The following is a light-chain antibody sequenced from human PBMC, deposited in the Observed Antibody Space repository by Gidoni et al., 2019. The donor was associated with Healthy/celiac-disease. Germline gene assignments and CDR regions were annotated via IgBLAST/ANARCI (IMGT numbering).Light chain of an antibody. CDR1: QRVSSY. V-gene: IGKV3-11*01. J-gene: IGKJ3*01. CDR2: DAS. CDR3: QQRSNWPPFT. Sequence: EIVLTQSPATLSLSPDERATLSCRASQRVSSYLAWYQQKPGQAPRLLIYDASNRATGTPARFSGSGSGTDFTLTISSLEPEDFAVYYCQQRSNWPPFTFGPGTKVDIK.